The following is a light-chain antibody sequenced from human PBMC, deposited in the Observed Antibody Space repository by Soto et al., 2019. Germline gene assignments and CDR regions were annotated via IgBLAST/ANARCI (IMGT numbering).Light chain of an antibody. V-gene: IGKV3-15*01. Sequence: EIVMTQSPATLSVSPGERATLSCRASQSVSRNLAWYQQKPGQAPRLLIYGASTRATGIPARFSGSGSGTEFTLTISSLQSEDFAVYYCQQYKNWPPCTFGQGTKVEIK. CDR1: QSVSRN. J-gene: IGKJ1*01. CDR2: GAS. CDR3: QQYKNWPPCT.